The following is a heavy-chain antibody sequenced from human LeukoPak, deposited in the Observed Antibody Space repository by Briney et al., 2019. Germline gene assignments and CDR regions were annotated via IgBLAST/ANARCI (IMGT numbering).Heavy chain of an antibody. Sequence: HSGGSLRLSCAASGFTFSSYAMHWVRQAPGKGLEWVAVISYDGSNKYYADSVKGRFTISRDNSKNTLYLQMNSLRAEDTAVYYCARGERPSYYYGMDVWGKGTTVTVFS. CDR1: GFTFSSYA. D-gene: IGHD1-1*01. CDR3: ARGERPSYYYGMDV. V-gene: IGHV3-30*04. J-gene: IGHJ6*04. CDR2: ISYDGSNK.